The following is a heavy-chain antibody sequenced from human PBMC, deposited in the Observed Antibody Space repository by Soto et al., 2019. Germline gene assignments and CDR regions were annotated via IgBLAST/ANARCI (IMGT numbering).Heavy chain of an antibody. V-gene: IGHV3-30-3*01. CDR1: GFTFSSYA. CDR3: ARDRAAGDFDY. Sequence: GGSQRLSCAASGFTFSSYAMHWVRQAPGKGLEWVAVISHDGSNKYYADSVKGRFTISRDNSKNTLYLQMNSLRAEDTAVYYCARDRAAGDFDYWGQGTLVTVSS. CDR2: ISHDGSNK. D-gene: IGHD6-25*01. J-gene: IGHJ4*02.